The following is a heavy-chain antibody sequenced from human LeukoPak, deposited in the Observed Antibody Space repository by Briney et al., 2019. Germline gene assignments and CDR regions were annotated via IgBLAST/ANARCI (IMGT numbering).Heavy chain of an antibody. Sequence: GASVKVSCKASGYTFTGYYMHWVRQAPGQGLEWMGWINPNSGGTNYAQKFQGWVTMTRDTSISTAYMELSGLRSDDTAVYYCARVGSYYYGMDVWGQGTTVTVSS. D-gene: IGHD1-26*01. CDR2: INPNSGGT. J-gene: IGHJ6*02. CDR3: ARVGSYYYGMDV. CDR1: GYTFTGYY. V-gene: IGHV1-2*04.